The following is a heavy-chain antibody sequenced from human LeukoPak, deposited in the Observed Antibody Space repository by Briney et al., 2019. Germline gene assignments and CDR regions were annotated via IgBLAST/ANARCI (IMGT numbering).Heavy chain of an antibody. J-gene: IGHJ4*02. CDR2: IYSDGST. CDR3: ARAGRGFSYGNMDS. CDR1: GFTVSRHF. Sequence: GGSLRLSCAASGFTVSRHFMSWVRQAPGKGLEWVSVIYSDGSTYYADSVKGRFTISRDNSKNTLYLQMNSLRAEDTAVYYCARAGRGFSYGNMDSWGQGTLVTVSS. V-gene: IGHV3-66*01. D-gene: IGHD5-18*01.